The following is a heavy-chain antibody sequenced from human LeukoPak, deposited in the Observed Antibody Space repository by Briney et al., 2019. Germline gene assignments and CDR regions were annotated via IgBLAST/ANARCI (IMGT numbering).Heavy chain of an antibody. Sequence: GGSLRLSCAASGFTFSRYEMNWVRQAPGKGLAWVSYISSIGSTIYYADSVKGRFTISRDNAKNSLYLQMNSLRAEDTAVYYCAELGITMIGGVWGKGTTVTISS. V-gene: IGHV3-48*03. CDR2: ISSIGSTI. CDR3: AELGITMIGGV. D-gene: IGHD3-10*02. CDR1: GFTFSRYE. J-gene: IGHJ6*04.